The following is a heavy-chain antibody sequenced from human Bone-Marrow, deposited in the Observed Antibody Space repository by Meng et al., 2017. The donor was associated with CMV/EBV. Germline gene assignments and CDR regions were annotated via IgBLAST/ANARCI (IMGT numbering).Heavy chain of an antibody. CDR3: ARVEGGDWFDP. CDR1: GGSVSSGSYY. D-gene: IGHD3-16*01. CDR2: IYYSGST. J-gene: IGHJ5*02. Sequence: GSLRLSCTVSGGSVSSGSYYWSWIRQPPGKGLEWIGYIYYSGSTNYNPSLKSRVTISVDTSKNQFSLKLSSVTAADTAVYYCARVEGGDWFDPWGQGTLVTAPQ. V-gene: IGHV4-61*01.